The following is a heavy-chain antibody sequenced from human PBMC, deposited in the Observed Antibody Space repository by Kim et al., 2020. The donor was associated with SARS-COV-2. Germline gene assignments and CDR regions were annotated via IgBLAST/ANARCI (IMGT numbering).Heavy chain of an antibody. D-gene: IGHD3-10*01. V-gene: IGHV1-8*01. CDR1: GYTFTSYD. Sequence: ASVKVSCKASGYTFTSYDINWVRQATGQGLEWMGWMNPNSGNTGYAQKFQGRVTMTRNTSISTAYMELSSLRSEDTAVYYCASRLNIWFGDAFDIWGQGTMVTVSS. CDR2: MNPNSGNT. J-gene: IGHJ3*02. CDR3: ASRLNIWFGDAFDI.